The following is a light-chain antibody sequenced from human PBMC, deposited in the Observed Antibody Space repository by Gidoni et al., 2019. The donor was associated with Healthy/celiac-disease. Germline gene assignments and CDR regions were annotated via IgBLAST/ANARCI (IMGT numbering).Light chain of an antibody. CDR2: GAS. V-gene: IGKV3-15*01. J-gene: IGKJ2*04. Sequence: VMTQYPATLSVSPGERATLSCRASQSVSSNLAWYQQKPGQAPRLLIYGASTRATGIPARFSGRGSGTEFTLTISSLQSEDFAVYYCQQYNNWPCSFGQGTKLEIK. CDR1: QSVSSN. CDR3: QQYNNWPCS.